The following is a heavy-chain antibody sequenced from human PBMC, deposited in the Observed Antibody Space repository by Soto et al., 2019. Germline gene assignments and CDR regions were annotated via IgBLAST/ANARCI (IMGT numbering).Heavy chain of an antibody. CDR2: ISFDGSEK. D-gene: IGHD5-12*01. CDR1: GFRFSGFA. Sequence: QVQLVESGGGVVQPGASLRLSCAASGFRFSGFAMHWVRQAPGKGLEWVAVISFDGSEKFYVDSVKGRFSISRDDFHSTVFLQMDSLRPEDTGVYYCARDLGGYVHLWDKSTYWGQGTLVNVSS. CDR3: ARDLGGYVHLWDKSTY. J-gene: IGHJ4*02. V-gene: IGHV3-30*04.